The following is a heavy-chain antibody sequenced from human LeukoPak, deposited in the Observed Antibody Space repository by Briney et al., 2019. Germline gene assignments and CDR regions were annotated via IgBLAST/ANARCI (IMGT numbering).Heavy chain of an antibody. CDR1: GYTFTGYY. J-gene: IGHJ4*02. CDR3: ARSDSSGYLVSDYFDY. D-gene: IGHD3-22*01. V-gene: IGHV1-2*06. CDR2: INPNSGGT. Sequence: GASVKVSCKASGYTFTGYYMHWVRQAPGQGLEWMGRINPNSGGTNYAQKFQGRVTMTRDTSISTAYMELSRLRSGDTAVYYCARSDSSGYLVSDYFDYWGQGTLVTVSS.